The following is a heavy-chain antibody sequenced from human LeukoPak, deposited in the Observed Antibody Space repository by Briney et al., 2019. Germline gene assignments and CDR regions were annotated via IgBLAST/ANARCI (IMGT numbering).Heavy chain of an antibody. Sequence: ASVKVSCKASGYDFTNYAIQWVRQAPGQRLEWMGWVNTGNGHTRYSPKFQGRVTIVRDTSASTAYMELSSLTSEDTALYYCARGQWVGTTQAYCLDYWGQGTLVAVSS. J-gene: IGHJ4*02. CDR3: ARGQWVGTTQAYCLDY. CDR1: GYDFTNYA. CDR2: VNTGNGHT. V-gene: IGHV1-3*04. D-gene: IGHD1-26*01.